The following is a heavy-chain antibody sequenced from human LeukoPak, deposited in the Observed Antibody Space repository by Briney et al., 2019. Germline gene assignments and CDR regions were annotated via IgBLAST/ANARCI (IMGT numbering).Heavy chain of an antibody. Sequence: GGSLRLSCAASGFTVSSNYMSWVRQAPGKGLEGVSVIYSGGSTYYADSVEGRFTISRHNSKNTLYLQLNSLRAEDTAVYYCARAVPAAMSFGYYYGMDVWGQGTTVTVSS. CDR2: IYSGGST. V-gene: IGHV3-53*04. CDR3: ARAVPAAMSFGYYYGMDV. J-gene: IGHJ6*02. D-gene: IGHD2-2*01. CDR1: GFTVSSNY.